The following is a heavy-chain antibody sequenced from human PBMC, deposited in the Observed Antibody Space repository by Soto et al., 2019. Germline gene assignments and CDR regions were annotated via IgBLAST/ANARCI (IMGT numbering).Heavy chain of an antibody. Sequence: QLQLQESGSGLVKPSQTLSLTCAVSGGSISSGGYSWSWIRKPPGKGLEWIGYSYHSGSTYYNPSLKSRVTLSVDRSKNQFSLKLSSVTAADTAVYYCARDDVVAQKFDYWGQGTLVTVSS. D-gene: IGHD2-15*01. J-gene: IGHJ4*02. CDR2: SYHSGST. V-gene: IGHV4-30-2*01. CDR1: GGSISSGGYS. CDR3: ARDDVVAQKFDY.